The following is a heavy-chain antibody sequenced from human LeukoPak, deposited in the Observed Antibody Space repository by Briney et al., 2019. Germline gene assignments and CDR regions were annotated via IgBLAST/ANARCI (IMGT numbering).Heavy chain of an antibody. CDR3: AKDKGVGANDF. Sequence: GGSLRLSCAASGFTFSDYYMTWIRQAPGKGLEWVSFISSSSRSTNYADSVKGRFTISRDNAKDSLYLQMNSLRAEDTAVCYCAKDKGVGANDFWGQGTLVTVSS. CDR2: ISSSSRST. V-gene: IGHV3-11*05. J-gene: IGHJ4*02. CDR1: GFTFSDYY. D-gene: IGHD1-26*01.